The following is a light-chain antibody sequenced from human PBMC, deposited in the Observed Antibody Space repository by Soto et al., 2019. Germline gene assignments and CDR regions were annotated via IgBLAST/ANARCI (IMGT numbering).Light chain of an antibody. V-gene: IGKV3-20*01. CDR1: ESVSSSS. CDR2: GVS. J-gene: IGKJ5*01. CDR3: QQYGSSPYT. Sequence: EILLTQSPGTLSLSPGERATLSCRASESVSSSSLAWYQQKPGQAPRLLIFGVSNRAAGIPARFSGSGSGTDFTLTISRLEPEDFAVYYCQQYGSSPYTFGQGTRLEIK.